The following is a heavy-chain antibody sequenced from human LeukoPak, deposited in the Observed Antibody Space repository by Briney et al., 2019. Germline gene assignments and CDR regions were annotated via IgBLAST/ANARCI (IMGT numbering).Heavy chain of an antibody. CDR2: IYTSGST. Sequence: SETLSLTCSVSDGSISYYYWSWIRQPAGKGLEWIGRIYTSGSTNYNPPLKNRVTMSIDTSIRQFALKLTSWTAADTVVYYSARLASAMHPGIDYWGQGILITVSS. CDR1: DGSISYYY. J-gene: IGHJ4*02. V-gene: IGHV4-4*07. CDR3: ARLASAMHPGIDY.